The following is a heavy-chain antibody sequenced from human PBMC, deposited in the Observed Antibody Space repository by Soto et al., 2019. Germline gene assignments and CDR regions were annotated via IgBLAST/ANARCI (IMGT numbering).Heavy chain of an antibody. CDR2: IYYRGST. D-gene: IGHD5-18*01. CDR1: GGSISRSYY. CDR3: ARHANVDTSMAPSDY. Sequence: SETMSLTCTVSGGSISRSYYWVWIRQPPGKGLEWIATIYYRGSTHYNPSLKSRVTISADTSKNQVSLKLSSVTAADTAVYYCARHANVDTSMAPSDYWGQGTLVTVSS. V-gene: IGHV4-39*01. J-gene: IGHJ4*02.